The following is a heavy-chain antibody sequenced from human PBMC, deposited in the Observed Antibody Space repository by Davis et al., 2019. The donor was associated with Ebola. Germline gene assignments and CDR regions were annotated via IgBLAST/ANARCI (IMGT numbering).Heavy chain of an antibody. CDR2: FDPEDGET. V-gene: IGHV1-24*01. Sequence: AASVKVSCKVSGYTLTELSMHWVRQAPGKGLEWMGGFDPEDGETIYAQKFQGRVTMTRDTSTSTVYMELSSLRSEDTAVYYCARGKWELPLDYWGQGTLVTVSS. D-gene: IGHD1-26*01. J-gene: IGHJ4*02. CDR1: GYTLTELS. CDR3: ARGKWELPLDY.